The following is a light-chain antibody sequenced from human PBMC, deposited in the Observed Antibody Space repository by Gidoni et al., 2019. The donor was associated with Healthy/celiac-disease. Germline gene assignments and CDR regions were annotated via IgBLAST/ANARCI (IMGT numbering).Light chain of an antibody. CDR2: DVS. V-gene: IGLV2-14*01. CDR3: SSYTSSSTWV. J-gene: IGLJ3*02. CDR1: SSDVGGSNC. Sequence: QSDLTQPASVSGSPGQSITISCTGTSSDVGGSNCVYWYQQHPGKAPQLMIYDVSNRPSGVSNRVSGSKSGNTASLTISGLQAEDEDDYYCSSYTSSSTWVFGGGTKLTVL.